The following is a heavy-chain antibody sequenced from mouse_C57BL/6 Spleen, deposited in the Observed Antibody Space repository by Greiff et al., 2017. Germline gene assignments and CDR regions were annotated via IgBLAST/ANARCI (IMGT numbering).Heavy chain of an antibody. Sequence: VQLKESGPVLVKPGASVKMSCKASGYTFTDYYMNWVKQSHGKSLEWIGVINPYNGGTSYNQKFKGKATLTVDKSSSTAYMELNSLTSEDSAVYYCARWGYGSSSYAMDYWGQGTSVTVSS. V-gene: IGHV1-19*01. CDR1: GYTFTDYY. J-gene: IGHJ4*01. D-gene: IGHD1-1*01. CDR2: INPYNGGT. CDR3: ARWGYGSSSYAMDY.